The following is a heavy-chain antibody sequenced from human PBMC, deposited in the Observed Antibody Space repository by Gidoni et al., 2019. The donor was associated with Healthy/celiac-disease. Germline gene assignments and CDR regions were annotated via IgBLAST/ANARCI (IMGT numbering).Heavy chain of an antibody. V-gene: IGHV3-21*01. CDR2: ISSSSSYI. CDR3: ASGGPKAYDFWSGYYIGWFDP. Sequence: EVQLVESGGGLVKPGGSLRLSCAASGFTFSSYSMNWVRQAPGKGLEWVSSISSSSSYIYYADSVKGRFTISRDNAKNSLYLQMNSLRAEDTAVYYCASGGPKAYDFWSGYYIGWFDPWGQGTLVTVSS. J-gene: IGHJ5*02. D-gene: IGHD3-3*01. CDR1: GFTFSSYS.